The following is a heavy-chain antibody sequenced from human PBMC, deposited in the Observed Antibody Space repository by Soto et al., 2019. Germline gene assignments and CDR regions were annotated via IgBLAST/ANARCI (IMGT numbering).Heavy chain of an antibody. CDR2: IIPIFGTP. Sequence: QVQLVQSGAEVKKPGSSVKVSCKASGGIFSTYAISWLRQAPGQGLEWMGGIIPIFGTPNYAQRFQGRVTITADESTSTAYMKLSRLRSEDTAVYYCARDRDDYGSGNYYNRIDCWGQGTLVTVSS. CDR3: ARDRDDYGSGNYYNRIDC. D-gene: IGHD3-10*01. CDR1: GGIFSTYA. V-gene: IGHV1-69*01. J-gene: IGHJ4*02.